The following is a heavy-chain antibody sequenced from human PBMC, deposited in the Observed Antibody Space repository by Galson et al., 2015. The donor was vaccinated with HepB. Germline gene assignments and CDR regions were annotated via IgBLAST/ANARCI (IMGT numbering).Heavy chain of an antibody. CDR1: GFSLSTSGMS. V-gene: IGHV2-5*02. Sequence: PALVKPTQTLTLTCTFSGFSLSTSGMSVGWIRQPPGKALEWLALIYWDDDKRYSPSLKSRLTITKDTSKNQVVLTMTNMDPVDTATYYCAHTERRYFDWLEGYYFDYWGQGTLVTVSS. CDR3: AHTERRYFDWLEGYYFDY. D-gene: IGHD3-9*01. CDR2: IYWDDDK. J-gene: IGHJ4*02.